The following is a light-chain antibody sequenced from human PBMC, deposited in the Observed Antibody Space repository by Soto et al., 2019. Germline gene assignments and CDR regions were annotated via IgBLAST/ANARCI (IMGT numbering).Light chain of an antibody. CDR3: QQSYGTWT. J-gene: IGKJ1*01. CDR1: QSISSY. Sequence: DVQMTQSPSSLSASVGDRVTITCRASQSISSYLNWHQQKAGKARKLLIHAASNLESGVPSRFSGSGAGTDFTLTISSLQPEDFATYYCQQSYGTWTFGQGTKVEIK. CDR2: AAS. V-gene: IGKV1-39*01.